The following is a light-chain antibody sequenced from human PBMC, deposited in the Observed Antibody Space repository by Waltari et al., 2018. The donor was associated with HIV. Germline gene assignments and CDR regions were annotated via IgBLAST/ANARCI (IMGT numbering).Light chain of an antibody. V-gene: IGLV1-47*01. J-gene: IGLJ2*01. CDR3: GVWDDNLRGV. CDR2: KNN. Sequence: QAVLTQPPSTSASSGQKITISCSGGDSNVGSHYVYWYHQFPRGAPKLLLNKNNQRSFGIPDRFSGSKSGTSASLTSSGLRSEDEGIYFCGVWDDNLRGVFGGGTRLTVL. CDR1: DSNVGSHY.